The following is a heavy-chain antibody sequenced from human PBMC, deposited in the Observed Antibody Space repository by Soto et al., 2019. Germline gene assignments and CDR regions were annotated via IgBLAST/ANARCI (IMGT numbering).Heavy chain of an antibody. J-gene: IGHJ4*02. CDR3: ARGLAILDH. D-gene: IGHD6-6*01. CDR1: GDSVSSNSAA. Sequence: PSQTLSLTCAISGDSVSSNSAAWNWPRQSPSGGLEWLGRTYYRSKWYSVSAVSVKSRVTIKPDTSKDQFPLEFNPVTPEGPAPYYCARGLAILDHWGQGILLTVSS. V-gene: IGHV6-1*01. CDR2: TYYRSKWYS.